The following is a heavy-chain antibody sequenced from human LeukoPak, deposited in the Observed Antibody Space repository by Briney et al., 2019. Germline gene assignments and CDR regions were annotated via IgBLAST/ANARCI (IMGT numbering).Heavy chain of an antibody. CDR2: IYHSGST. J-gene: IGHJ6*03. CDR1: GYSISSGYF. CDR3: ARGSYYGYYYYYYMDV. Sequence: PSETLSLTCTVSGYSISSGYFWGWIRQPPGKGLEWIGSIYHSGSTYYNPSLKSRVTISVDTSKNQFSLKLSSVTAADTAVYYCARGSYYGYYYYYYMDVWGKGTTVTVSS. D-gene: IGHD3-10*01. V-gene: IGHV4-38-2*02.